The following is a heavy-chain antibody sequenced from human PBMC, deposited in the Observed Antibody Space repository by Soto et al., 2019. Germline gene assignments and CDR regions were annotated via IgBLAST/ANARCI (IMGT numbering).Heavy chain of an antibody. J-gene: IGHJ4*02. V-gene: IGHV3-74*01. CDR1: GFAFSSYW. CDR3: ARAGQGRYYFDY. CDR2: VNGDGSTT. Sequence: EVHLVESGGGSVQPGGSLKLSCAGSGFAFSSYWIHWVRQVPGKGLVWVSRVNGDGSTTSYADSVRGRFTISRDNAKDTLSLQMNSLRAEDTALYYCARAGQGRYYFDYWGQGTLVTVSS.